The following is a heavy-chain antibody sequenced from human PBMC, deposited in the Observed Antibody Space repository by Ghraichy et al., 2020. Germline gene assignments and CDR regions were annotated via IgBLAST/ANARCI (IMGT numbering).Heavy chain of an antibody. D-gene: IGHD1-7*01. J-gene: IGHJ6*02. CDR2: IWYDGSNK. CDR1: GFTFSSYG. V-gene: IGHV3-33*01. CDR3: ARSPWLELWYYYGMDV. Sequence: GGSLRLSCAASGFTFSSYGMHWVRQAPGKGLEWVAVIWYDGSNKYYADSVKGRFTISRDNSKNTLYLQMNSLRAEDTAVYYCARSPWLELWYYYGMDVCGQGTTVTVSS.